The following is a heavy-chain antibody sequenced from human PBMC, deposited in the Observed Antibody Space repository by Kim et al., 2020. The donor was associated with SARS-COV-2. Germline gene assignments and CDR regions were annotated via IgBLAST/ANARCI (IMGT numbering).Heavy chain of an antibody. J-gene: IGHJ4*02. CDR3: ATGFSMVPPYY. CDR2: T. V-gene: IGHV1-24*01. D-gene: IGHD3-10*01. Sequence: TTYAQKFQGRVTMTEDTSTDTAYMELSSLRSEDTAVYYCATGFSMVPPYYWGQGTLVTVSS.